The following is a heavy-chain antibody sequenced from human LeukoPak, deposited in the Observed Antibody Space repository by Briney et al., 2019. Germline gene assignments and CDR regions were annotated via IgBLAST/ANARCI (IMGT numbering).Heavy chain of an antibody. V-gene: IGHV3-21*01. Sequence: GGSRRLSVSASGFTFISYRMNGVGQAQGKGRGGVSSISISSSYIYYADSVKGRFTISRDNAKNSLYLQMNSLRAEDTAVYYCARGGYCSSTSCFDAFDIWGQGTMVTVSS. J-gene: IGHJ3*02. CDR3: ARGGYCSSTSCFDAFDI. CDR1: GFTFISYR. CDR2: ISISSSYI. D-gene: IGHD2-2*01.